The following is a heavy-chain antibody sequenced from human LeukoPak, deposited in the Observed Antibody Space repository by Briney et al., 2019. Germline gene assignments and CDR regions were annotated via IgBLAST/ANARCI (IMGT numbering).Heavy chain of an antibody. CDR3: ARDPYDSSGYYFRYFDY. J-gene: IGHJ4*02. CDR2: ISGSGGST. Sequence: GGSLRLSCAASGFTFSSYAMSWVRQAPGKGLEWVSAISGSGGSTYYADSVKGRFTISRDNSKNTLYLQMNSLRAEDTAMYYCARDPYDSSGYYFRYFDYWGQGTLVTVSS. D-gene: IGHD3-22*01. V-gene: IGHV3-23*01. CDR1: GFTFSSYA.